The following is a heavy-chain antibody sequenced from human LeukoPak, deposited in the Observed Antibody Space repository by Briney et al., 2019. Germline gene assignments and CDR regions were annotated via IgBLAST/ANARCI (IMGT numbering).Heavy chain of an antibody. CDR1: GYTFSSYW. J-gene: IGHJ4*02. CDR3: ARAGRLGYFDY. V-gene: IGHV3-74*01. D-gene: IGHD6-19*01. CDR2: INSDGRIT. Sequence: PRGSLRLSCAASGYTFSSYWMHWVRQAPGKGLWWGSRINSDGRITSYADSVEGRFNISRENAKNTLYLQMNSLRAEDTAVYYCARAGRLGYFDYWGQGTLVSVSS.